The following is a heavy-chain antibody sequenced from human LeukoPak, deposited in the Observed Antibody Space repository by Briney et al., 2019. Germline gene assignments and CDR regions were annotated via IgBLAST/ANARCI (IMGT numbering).Heavy chain of an antibody. CDR3: ARLTWSDYYESSGLPL. CDR1: GGSISSGGYY. J-gene: IGHJ4*02. V-gene: IGHV4-30-2*01. D-gene: IGHD3-22*01. CDR2: IYHSGST. Sequence: SQTLSLTCTVSGGSISSGGYYWSWIRQPPGKGLEWIGYIYHSGSTYYNPSLMSRVTISVDRSKNQFSLKLSSVTAADTAVYYCARLTWSDYYESSGLPLWGQGTLVTVSS.